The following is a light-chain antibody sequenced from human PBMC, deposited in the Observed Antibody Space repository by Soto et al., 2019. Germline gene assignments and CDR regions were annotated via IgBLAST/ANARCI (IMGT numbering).Light chain of an antibody. CDR1: QSVRSN. V-gene: IGKV3-15*01. J-gene: IGKJ1*01. Sequence: EVVMTQSPATLSVSPGERATLSCRASQSVRSNLAWYQQKPGQAPRLLIFRASTRATGIPARFSATGSGTDFTLTISRLQSEDCAVYYCQTYSNWPPWTFGPGTKVDIK. CDR2: RAS. CDR3: QTYSNWPPWT.